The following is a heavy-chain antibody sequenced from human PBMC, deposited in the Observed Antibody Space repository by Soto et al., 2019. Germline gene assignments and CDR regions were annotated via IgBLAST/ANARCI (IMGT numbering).Heavy chain of an antibody. D-gene: IGHD5-12*01. CDR1: GFTFSSYT. V-gene: IGHV3-21*01. J-gene: IGHJ4*02. CDR2: ISSSSFI. CDR3: ATLLDSGYDWREFDY. Sequence: GSLRLSCAASGFTFSSYTMNWVRQAPGKGLEWVSSISSSSFIYYADSVKGRFTISRDNAKNSLYLQMNSLRAEDTAVYYCATLLDSGYDWREFDYWGQGTLVT.